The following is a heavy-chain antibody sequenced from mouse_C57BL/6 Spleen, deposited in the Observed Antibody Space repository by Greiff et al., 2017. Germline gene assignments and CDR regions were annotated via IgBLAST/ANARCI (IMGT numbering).Heavy chain of an antibody. CDR1: GYTFTSYW. J-gene: IGHJ1*03. D-gene: IGHD3-2*02. Sequence: QVQLQQPGAELVKPGASVKMSCTASGYTFTSYWITWVKQRPGQGLEWIGDIYPGSGSTNYNEKFKSKATLTVDTSSSTAYMQLSSLTSEDSAVDDCARFGLSYWYFDVWGTGTTVTVSS. CDR3: ARFGLSYWYFDV. CDR2: IYPGSGST. V-gene: IGHV1-55*01.